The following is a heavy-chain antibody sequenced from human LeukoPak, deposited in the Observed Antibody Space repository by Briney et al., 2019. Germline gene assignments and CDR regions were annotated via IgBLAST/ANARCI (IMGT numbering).Heavy chain of an antibody. D-gene: IGHD5-12*01. CDR3: ARQVNSGYDRGDSYGMDV. CDR2: IYYSGST. V-gene: IGHV4-31*03. Sequence: SETLSLTCTVSGGSISSGGYYWSWIRQHPGKGLEWIGYIYYSGSTYYNPSLKSRVTISVDTSKNQFSLKLSSVTAADTAVYYCARQVNSGYDRGDSYGMDVWGQGTTVTVSS. CDR1: GGSISSGGYY. J-gene: IGHJ6*02.